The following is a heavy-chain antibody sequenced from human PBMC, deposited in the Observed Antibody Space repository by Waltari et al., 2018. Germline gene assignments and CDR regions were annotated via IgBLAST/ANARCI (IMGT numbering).Heavy chain of an antibody. CDR2: IYSGGST. V-gene: IGHV3-53*01. D-gene: IGHD3-16*01. CDR3: ARDFPQFGGMDV. J-gene: IGHJ6*02. CDR1: GFPVSSTY. Sequence: EVQLVESGGGLIQPGGSLRLSCAASGFPVSSTYMSWVRQAPGKGLEWVSVIYSGGSTYYADAVKGRFTISRDNSKNTLYLQRNSLRAEDTAVYYCARDFPQFGGMDVWGQGTTVTVSS.